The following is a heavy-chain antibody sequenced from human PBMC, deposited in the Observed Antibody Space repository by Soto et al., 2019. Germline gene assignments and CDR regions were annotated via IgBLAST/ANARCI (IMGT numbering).Heavy chain of an antibody. CDR2: INHSGST. CDR3: ANLQSTRRSKVVMDY. CDR1: GGSFSGYY. Sequence: SETLSLTCAVYGGSFSGYYWSWIRQPPGKGLEWIGEINHSGSTNYNPSLKSRVTISVDTSKNQFSLKLSSVTAADTAVYYCANLQSTRRSKVVMDYWGQGTLVTVSS. J-gene: IGHJ4*02. V-gene: IGHV4-34*01. D-gene: IGHD2-2*01.